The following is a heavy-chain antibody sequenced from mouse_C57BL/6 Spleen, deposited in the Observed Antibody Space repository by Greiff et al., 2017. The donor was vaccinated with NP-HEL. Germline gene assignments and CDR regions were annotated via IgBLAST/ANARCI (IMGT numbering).Heavy chain of an antibody. CDR3: ARGSYGSSYTYFDV. D-gene: IGHD1-1*01. V-gene: IGHV1-82*01. CDR2: IYPGDGDT. CDR1: GYAFSSSW. Sequence: VQLQQSGPELVKPGASVKISCKASGYAFSSSWMNWVKQRPGKGLEWIGRIYPGDGDTNYNGKFKGKATLTADKSSSTAYMQLSSLTSEDSAVYFCARGSYGSSYTYFDVWGKGTTVTVSS. J-gene: IGHJ1*03.